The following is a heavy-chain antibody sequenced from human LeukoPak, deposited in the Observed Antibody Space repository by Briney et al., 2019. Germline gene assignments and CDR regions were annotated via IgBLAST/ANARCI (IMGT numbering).Heavy chain of an antibody. CDR2: INHSGSS. CDR1: GGSFSGYY. CDR3: ARVLRGYSYGCLDY. D-gene: IGHD5-18*01. Sequence: IPSETLSLTCAVYGGSFSGYYWSWIRQPPGKGLEWIGEINHSGSSNYNPSLKSRVTISVDTSKNQFSLKLSSVTAADTAVYYCARVLRGYSYGCLDYWGQGTLVTVSS. J-gene: IGHJ4*02. V-gene: IGHV4-34*01.